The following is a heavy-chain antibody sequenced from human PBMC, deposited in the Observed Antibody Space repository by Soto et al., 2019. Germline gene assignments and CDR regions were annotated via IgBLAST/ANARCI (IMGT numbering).Heavy chain of an antibody. J-gene: IGHJ3*02. Sequence: QVQLVQSGAEVKKPGASVKVSCKASGYTFTSYGISWVRQAPGQGLEWMGWISAYNGNTNYAQKLQGRVTMTTDTSTSTAYMELXXXXXXXXXXYXXXXXXXXXXYFETHAFDIWGQGTMVTVSS. D-gene: IGHD1-1*01. CDR3: XXXXXXXXYFETHAFDI. CDR1: GYTFTSYG. V-gene: IGHV1-18*01. CDR2: ISAYNGNT.